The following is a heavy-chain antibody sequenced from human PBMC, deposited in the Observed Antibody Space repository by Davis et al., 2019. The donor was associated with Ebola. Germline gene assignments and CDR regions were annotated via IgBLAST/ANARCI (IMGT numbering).Heavy chain of an antibody. CDR2: INVAKGNT. CDR3: ARTFVGGWLFDY. Sequence: ASVKVSCKASGYTFSTYAIHWLRQAPGQRLEWMGLINVAKGNTKYSQKFQGRVTMTRDTSAGTAYMEMSSLTSEDTAVYYCARTFVGGWLFDYWGQGTLATVSS. J-gene: IGHJ4*02. D-gene: IGHD1-26*01. V-gene: IGHV1-3*01. CDR1: GYTFSTYA.